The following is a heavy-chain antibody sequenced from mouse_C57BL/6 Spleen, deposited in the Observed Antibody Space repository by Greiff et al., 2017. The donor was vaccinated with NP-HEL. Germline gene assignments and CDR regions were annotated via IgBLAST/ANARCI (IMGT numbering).Heavy chain of an antibody. CDR1: GYTFTSYW. CDR2: INPSNGGT. CDR3: ARVTTVVAPHYYAMDY. J-gene: IGHJ4*01. Sequence: QVQLQQPGTELVKPGASVKLSCKASGYTFTSYWMHWVKQRPGQGLEWIGNINPSNGGTNYNEKFKSKATLTVDKSSSTAYMQLSSLTSEDSAVYYCARVTTVVAPHYYAMDYWGQGTSVTVSS. D-gene: IGHD1-1*01. V-gene: IGHV1-53*01.